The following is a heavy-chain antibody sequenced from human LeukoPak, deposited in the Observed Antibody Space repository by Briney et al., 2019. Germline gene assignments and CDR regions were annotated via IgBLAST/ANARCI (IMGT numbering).Heavy chain of an antibody. V-gene: IGHV1-69*01. J-gene: IGHJ4*02. Sequence: SVKVSCKASGGTFSGYAISWVRQAPGQGLEWRGGIIPVSGTANYAQNFQGRVTITADESTSTAYMELSSLRSEDTAVYYCARLTRRDFTVTPEDYWGQGTLVTVSS. CDR1: GGTFSGYA. CDR2: IIPVSGTA. D-gene: IGHD4-17*01. CDR3: ARLTRRDFTVTPEDY.